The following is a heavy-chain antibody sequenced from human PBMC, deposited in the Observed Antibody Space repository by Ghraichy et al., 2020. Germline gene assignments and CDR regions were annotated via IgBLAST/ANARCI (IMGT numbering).Heavy chain of an antibody. CDR3: ARDYYDSSGYPGGYFDY. Sequence: ASVKVSCKASGYTFTGYYMHWVRQAPGQGLEWMGWINPNSGGTNYAQKFQGRVTMTRDTSISTAYMELSRLRSDDTAVYYCARDYYDSSGYPGGYFDYWGQGTLVTVSS. CDR2: INPNSGGT. D-gene: IGHD3-22*01. J-gene: IGHJ4*02. V-gene: IGHV1-2*02. CDR1: GYTFTGYY.